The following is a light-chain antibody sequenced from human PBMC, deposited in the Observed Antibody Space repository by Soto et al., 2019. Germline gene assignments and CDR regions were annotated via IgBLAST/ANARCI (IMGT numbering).Light chain of an antibody. J-gene: IGKJ1*01. Sequence: EIVLTQSPGTLSWSPGERATLSCGASQSVATYYLGWFQQKAGQAPRLLIYGASSRATGIPDRFSGSGSGTHFTLTISRLEPEDFAVYYCQHYGSSPWTFGQGTKVEIK. CDR3: QHYGSSPWT. V-gene: IGKV3-20*01. CDR2: GAS. CDR1: QSVATYY.